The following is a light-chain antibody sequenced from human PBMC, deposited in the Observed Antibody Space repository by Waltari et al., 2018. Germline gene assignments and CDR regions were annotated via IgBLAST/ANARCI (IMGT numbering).Light chain of an antibody. CDR1: QSLNTY. V-gene: IGKV1-39*01. CDR2: DVS. CDR3: QQSYSTPRT. Sequence: IQMTQSPPSLSASVGDTFTITCRASQSLNTYLNWYQQKPGKAPKLLIYDVSSLQSGVPSRCSGSGAGTDFTFTISSLQPEDFATYYCQQSYSTPRTFGHGTKVEI. J-gene: IGKJ1*01.